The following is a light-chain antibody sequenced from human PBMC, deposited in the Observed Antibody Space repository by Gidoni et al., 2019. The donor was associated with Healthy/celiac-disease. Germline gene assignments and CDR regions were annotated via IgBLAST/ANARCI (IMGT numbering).Light chain of an antibody. J-gene: IGKJ4*01. CDR3: QQSYSTPPT. Sequence: IQMPPSPSSLSASVGDRVTITWRASQSSSSYLNWYQQKPVKAPKLLIYAASSVQSGVPSRFRGSGAGTDFTLTISSLQPEDFTTYYCQQSYSTPPTFGGGTRVEIK. CDR2: AAS. CDR1: QSSSSY. V-gene: IGKV1-39*01.